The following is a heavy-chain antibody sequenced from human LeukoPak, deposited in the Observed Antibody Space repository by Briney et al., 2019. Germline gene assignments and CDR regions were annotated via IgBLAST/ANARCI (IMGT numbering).Heavy chain of an antibody. CDR1: GYTFTGYY. D-gene: IGHD2-2*01. CDR3: ARGGKDIVVVPAAPFDY. V-gene: IGHV1-2*02. Sequence: ASVKVSCKASGYTFTGYYMHWVRQAPGQGLEWMGWINPNSGGTNHAQKFQGRVTMTRDTSISTAYMELSRLRSDDTAVYYCARGGKDIVVVPAAPFDYWGQGTLVTVSS. CDR2: INPNSGGT. J-gene: IGHJ4*02.